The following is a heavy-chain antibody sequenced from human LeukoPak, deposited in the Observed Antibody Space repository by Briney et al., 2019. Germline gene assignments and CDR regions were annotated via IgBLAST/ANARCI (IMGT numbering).Heavy chain of an antibody. V-gene: IGHV4-38-2*02. D-gene: IGHD3-10*01. CDR3: ARDRVDGEGY. CDR2: IYHSGST. Sequence: SETLSLTCAVSGYSISSGYYWGWIRQPPGKGLEWIGSIYHSGSTYYNPSLKSRVTISVDTSKNQSSLKLSSVTAADTAVYYCARDRVDGEGYWGQGNLVTVSS. CDR1: GYSISSGYY. J-gene: IGHJ4*02.